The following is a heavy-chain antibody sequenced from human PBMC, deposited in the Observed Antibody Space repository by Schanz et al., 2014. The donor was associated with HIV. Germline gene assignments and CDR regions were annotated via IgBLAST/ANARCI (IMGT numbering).Heavy chain of an antibody. J-gene: IGHJ6*02. CDR3: AKDLAFYGDFVHYYYGVDV. CDR1: GFTFSSYA. V-gene: IGHV3-30*04. D-gene: IGHD4-17*01. CDR2: ISYDGSNK. Sequence: VQLLESGGGLVQPGGSLRVSCAASGFTFSSYAMHWVRQAPGKGLEWVAVISYDGSNKYYADSVKGRFTISRDNSKNPVYLQMNSLRAEDTAVYYCAKDLAFYGDFVHYYYGVDVWGQGTTVTVSS.